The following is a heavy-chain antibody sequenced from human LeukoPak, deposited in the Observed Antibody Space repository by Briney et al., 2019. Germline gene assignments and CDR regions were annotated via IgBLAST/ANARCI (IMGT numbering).Heavy chain of an antibody. V-gene: IGHV3-21*01. J-gene: IGHJ3*02. CDR1: GFTFSSYR. CDR3: ARARALPNDAFDI. Sequence: PGGSLRLSCAASGFTFSSYRMNWVRQAPGKGLEWVSSISSSSSYIYYADSVKGRFTISRDNAKNSLYLQMNSLRAEDTAVYYCARARALPNDAFDIWGQGTMVTVSS. CDR2: ISSSSSYI.